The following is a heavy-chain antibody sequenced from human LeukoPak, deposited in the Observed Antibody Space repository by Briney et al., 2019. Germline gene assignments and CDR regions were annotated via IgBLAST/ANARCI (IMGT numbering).Heavy chain of an antibody. J-gene: IGHJ4*02. D-gene: IGHD3-9*01. CDR3: ARGTGYFDWLSIKGYYSDY. CDR1: GYTFTSYD. Sequence: ASVKVSFKASGYTFTSYDINWVRQATGQGLEWMGWMNPNSGNTGYAQKFQGRVTMTRNTSISTAYMELSSLRSEDTAVYYCARGTGYFDWLSIKGYYSDYWGQGTLVTVSS. CDR2: MNPNSGNT. V-gene: IGHV1-8*01.